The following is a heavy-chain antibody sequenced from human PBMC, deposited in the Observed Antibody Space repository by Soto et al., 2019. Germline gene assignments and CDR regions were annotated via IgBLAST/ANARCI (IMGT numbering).Heavy chain of an antibody. V-gene: IGHV4-4*07. D-gene: IGHD5-18*01. Sequence: NPSATLSLTCTVSDGYSSSYYWSWIRQPAGKGLEWIGRIYSSGSTNYNPSLKSRVTMSVDTSKNQFSLKLSSVTAADTAVYYCARVDAAIHDAFDISGQGTMVTVSS. CDR2: IYSSGST. CDR1: DGYSSSYY. CDR3: ARVDAAIHDAFDI. J-gene: IGHJ3*02.